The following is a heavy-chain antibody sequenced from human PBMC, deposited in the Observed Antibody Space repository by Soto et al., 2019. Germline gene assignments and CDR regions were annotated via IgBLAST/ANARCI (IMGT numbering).Heavy chain of an antibody. Sequence: QLQLHEAGPGLVKPSETLSLTCTLSGASITSTTYLWAWIRQPPGKGLEWVGSIYYRGKTHYNTSLHSRVTISVDGSKNHFSLQMTSVTAADTAVYYCAKTLPRTGRFDYWGPGALVTVSS. V-gene: IGHV4-39*01. CDR3: AKTLPRTGRFDY. J-gene: IGHJ4*02. CDR2: IYYRGKT. CDR1: GASITSTTYL.